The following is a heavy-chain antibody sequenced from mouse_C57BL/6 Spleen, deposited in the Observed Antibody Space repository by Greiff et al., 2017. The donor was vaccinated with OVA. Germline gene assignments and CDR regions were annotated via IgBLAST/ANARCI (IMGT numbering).Heavy chain of an antibody. Sequence: VQLQQPGAELVKPGASVKLSCKASGFTFTSYWMHWVKQRPGPGLEWIGMIHPNSGSSKYNEMFYSKATLTVDKSSSTAYKQLSILTSEDSAVYYCARSDYGSSPFDYWGQGTTLTVSS. D-gene: IGHD1-1*01. CDR2: IHPNSGSS. CDR3: ARSDYGSSPFDY. V-gene: IGHV1-64*01. CDR1: GFTFTSYW. J-gene: IGHJ2*01.